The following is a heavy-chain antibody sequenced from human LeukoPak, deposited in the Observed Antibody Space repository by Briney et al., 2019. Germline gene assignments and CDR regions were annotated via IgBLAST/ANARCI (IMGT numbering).Heavy chain of an antibody. V-gene: IGHV3-30*18. J-gene: IGHJ3*02. D-gene: IGHD1-1*01. CDR3: AKDALNDLYAFDI. Sequence: GGSLRLSCAASGFTFSSYGMHWVRQAPGKGLEWVAVISYDGSNKYYADSVKGRFTISRDNSKNTLYLQMNSLRAEDTAVYHCAKDALNDLYAFDIWGQGTMVTVSS. CDR2: ISYDGSNK. CDR1: GFTFSSYG.